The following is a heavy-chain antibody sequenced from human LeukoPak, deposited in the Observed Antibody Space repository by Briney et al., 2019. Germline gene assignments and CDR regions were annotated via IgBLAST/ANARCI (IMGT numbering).Heavy chain of an antibody. CDR1: GFTFSSPA. CDR2: IVVGSGNT. V-gene: IGHV1-58*02. D-gene: IGHD1-1*01. CDR3: AADNLLEGY. J-gene: IGHJ4*02. Sequence: SVKVSCKASGFTFSSPAMQWVRQARGQRLEWIGWIVVGSGNTNYAQRFQERVTITRDMSTSTVYMELSSLRSEDTAVYYCAADNLLEGYWGQGTLVTVSS.